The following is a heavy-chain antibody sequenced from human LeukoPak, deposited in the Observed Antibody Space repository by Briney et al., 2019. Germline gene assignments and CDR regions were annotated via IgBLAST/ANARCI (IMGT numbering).Heavy chain of an antibody. CDR3: AAWVRGVIITKLGVDY. J-gene: IGHJ4*02. D-gene: IGHD3-10*01. V-gene: IGHV1-2*02. CDR1: GYTFTGYY. Sequence: ASVKVSCKASGYTFTGYYMHWVRQAPGQGLEWMGWINPNSGGTNYAQKFQGRVTMTRDTSISTAYMELSRLRSDDTAVYYCAAWVRGVIITKLGVDYWGQGTLVTVSS. CDR2: INPNSGGT.